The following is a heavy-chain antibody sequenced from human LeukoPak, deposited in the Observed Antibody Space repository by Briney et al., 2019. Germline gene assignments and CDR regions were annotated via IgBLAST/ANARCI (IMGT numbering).Heavy chain of an antibody. Sequence: PSETLSLTCTVSGGSISSSSYYWGWIRQPPGKGLEWIGSIYYSGSTYYNPSLKSRVTISVDTSKNQFSLKLSSVTAADTAVYYCARHSSTSVSWGAFDIWGQGTMVTVSS. CDR3: ARHSSTSVSWGAFDI. CDR2: IYYSGST. V-gene: IGHV4-39*01. J-gene: IGHJ3*02. D-gene: IGHD2-2*01. CDR1: GGSISSSSYY.